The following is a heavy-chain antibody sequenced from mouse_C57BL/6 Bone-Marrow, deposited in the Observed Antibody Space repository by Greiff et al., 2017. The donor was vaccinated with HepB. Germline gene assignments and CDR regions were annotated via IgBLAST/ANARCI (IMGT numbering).Heavy chain of an antibody. Sequence: QVQLQQSGAELVRPGTSVKVSCKASGYAFTNYLIEWVKQRPGQGLEWIGVINPGSGGTNYNEKFKGKATLTADKSSSTAYMQLSSLTSEDSAVYFYARSRLDFDYWGQGTTLTVSS. J-gene: IGHJ2*01. V-gene: IGHV1-54*01. CDR1: GYAFTNYL. D-gene: IGHD3-2*02. CDR3: ARSRLDFDY. CDR2: INPGSGGT.